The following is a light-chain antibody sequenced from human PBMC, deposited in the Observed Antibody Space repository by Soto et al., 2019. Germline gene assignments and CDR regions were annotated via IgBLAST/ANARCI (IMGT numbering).Light chain of an antibody. V-gene: IGLV1-40*01. CDR2: DNS. CDR3: GTWDESLGAGV. CDR1: SSNIGAGFD. J-gene: IGLJ3*02. Sequence: QAVVTQPPSVSGAPGQRVTISCTGNSSNIGAGFDVHWYQQLPGTAPKLLIYDNSNRPSGVPDRFSGSKSGTSASLAITGLQAEDGTDYYCGTWDESLGAGVFGGGTKLTVL.